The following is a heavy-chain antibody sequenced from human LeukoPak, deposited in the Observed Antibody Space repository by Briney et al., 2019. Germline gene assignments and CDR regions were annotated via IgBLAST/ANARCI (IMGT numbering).Heavy chain of an antibody. Sequence: GGSLRLSCAASGFTFSSYGMHWVRQAPGKGLEWVAVISYDGSNKYYADSVKGRFTISRDNSKNTLYLQMNSLRAEDTAVYYCARETGGDNYYYYGMDVWGKGTTVTVSS. J-gene: IGHJ6*04. CDR1: GFTFSSYG. CDR2: ISYDGSNK. V-gene: IGHV3-30*03. D-gene: IGHD1-26*01. CDR3: ARETGGDNYYYYGMDV.